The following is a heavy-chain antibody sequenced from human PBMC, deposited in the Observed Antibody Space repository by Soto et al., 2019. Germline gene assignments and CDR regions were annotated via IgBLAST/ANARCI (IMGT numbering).Heavy chain of an antibody. CDR1: GFICSSYD. CDR2: ILVGGST. J-gene: IGHJ3*02. D-gene: IGHD2-8*02. V-gene: IGHV3-23*01. Sequence: EVQMLESGGGLVQPGGSLRLSCAASGFICSSYDMSWVRQAPGKGLEWVSTILVGGSTHYEDSVKGRFTISRDTSKNMVYLQMNSLTAGDTAMYYCAKATATGGGAFDICGQGTMVTVSS. CDR3: AKATATGGGAFDI.